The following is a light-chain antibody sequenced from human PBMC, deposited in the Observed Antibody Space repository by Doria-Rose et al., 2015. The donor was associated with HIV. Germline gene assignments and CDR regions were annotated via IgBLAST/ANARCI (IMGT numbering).Light chain of an antibody. V-gene: IGKV1-5*03. CDR1: QSISNW. Sequence: TQSPSTLSASVGDRVTITCRASQSISNWLAWYQQKPGQAPKLLIYKASTLQSGVPSRFRGNGSGTEFTLTINSLQPDDFATYYCQHFDKYFSWTFGHGTKVDIK. J-gene: IGKJ1*01. CDR3: QHFDKYFSWT. CDR2: KAS.